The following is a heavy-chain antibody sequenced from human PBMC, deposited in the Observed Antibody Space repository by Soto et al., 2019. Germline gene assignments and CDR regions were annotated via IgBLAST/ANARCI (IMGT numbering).Heavy chain of an antibody. CDR3: VRDYYDISGYPNTFDL. CDR1: GFTLSRHT. D-gene: IGHD3-22*01. V-gene: IGHV3-21*01. CDR2: IGSRTSDI. Sequence: PGGSLRLSCAAYGFTLSRHTMNWVRQAPGKGLEWVSFIGSRTSDIYYADSVKGRFTISRDNAKNSLYLDLTRLRAEDTAVYFCVRDYYDISGYPNTFDLWGQGTMVTV. J-gene: IGHJ3*01.